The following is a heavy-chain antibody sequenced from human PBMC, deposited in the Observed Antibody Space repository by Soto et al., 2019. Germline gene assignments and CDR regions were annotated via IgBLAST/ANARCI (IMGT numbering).Heavy chain of an antibody. Sequence: SVKDSCKASGGTFSSYAISWVRQAPGQGLEWMGGIIPIFGTANYAQKFQGRVTITADESTSTAYMELSSLRSEDTAVYYCARDRRYYDSSGYPAGFAYWGQGTLVTVSS. CDR2: IIPIFGTA. V-gene: IGHV1-69*13. CDR1: GGTFSSYA. D-gene: IGHD3-22*01. CDR3: ARDRRYYDSSGYPAGFAY. J-gene: IGHJ4*02.